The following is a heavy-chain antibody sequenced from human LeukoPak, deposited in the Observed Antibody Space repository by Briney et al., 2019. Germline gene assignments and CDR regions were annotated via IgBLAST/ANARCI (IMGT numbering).Heavy chain of an antibody. CDR3: ARDAGVVPAYYYYYGMDV. V-gene: IGHV1-69*13. D-gene: IGHD2-2*01. CDR2: IIPIFGTA. CDR1: GGTFSSYA. Sequence: SVKVSCKASGGTFSSYAISWVRQAPGQGLEWMGGIIPIFGTANYAQKFQGRVTITADESTSTAYMELSSLRSEDTAVYYCARDAGVVPAYYYYYGMDVWGQGTTVTVSS. J-gene: IGHJ6*02.